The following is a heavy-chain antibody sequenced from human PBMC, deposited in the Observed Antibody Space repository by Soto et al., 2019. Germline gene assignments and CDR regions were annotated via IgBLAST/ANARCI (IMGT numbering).Heavy chain of an antibody. CDR2: INHSGST. CDR1: GGSFSGYY. D-gene: IGHD3-16*01. CDR3: ARDGGYSRPDAFDI. V-gene: IGHV4-34*01. J-gene: IGHJ3*02. Sequence: ASVTLSLTCGVYGGSFSGYYWSWIRQPPGKGLEWIGEINHSGSTNYNPSLKSRVTISVDTSKNQFSLKLSSVTAADTAVYYCARDGGYSRPDAFDIWGQGTMVTVSS.